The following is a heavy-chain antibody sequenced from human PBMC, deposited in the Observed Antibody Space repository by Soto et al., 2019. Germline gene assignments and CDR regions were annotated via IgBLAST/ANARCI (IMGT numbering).Heavy chain of an antibody. V-gene: IGHV4-61*08. CDR1: GGSISSGGYS. CDR2: IYYSGST. D-gene: IGHD6-6*01. J-gene: IGHJ4*02. CDR3: ARTSRFDC. Sequence: PSETLSLTCTVSGGSISSGGYSWTWIRQHPGKGLEWIGYIYYSGSTNYNPSLKSRVTISVDTSKNQFSLKLSSVTAADTAVYYCARTSRFDCWGQGTLVTVSS.